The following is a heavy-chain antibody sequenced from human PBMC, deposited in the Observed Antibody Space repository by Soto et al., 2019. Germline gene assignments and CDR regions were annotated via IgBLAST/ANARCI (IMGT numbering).Heavy chain of an antibody. CDR2: FDPEDGET. V-gene: IGHV1-24*01. D-gene: IGHD1-26*01. CDR3: ASLGTDSATYLGFDY. CDR1: GYTLTELS. J-gene: IGHJ4*02. Sequence: ASVKVSCKVSGYTLTELSMHWVRQAPGKGLEWMGGFDPEDGETIYAQKFQGRVTMTEDTSTDTAYMELSSLRSEDTAVYYCASLGTDSATYLGFDYWGQGTLVNVSS.